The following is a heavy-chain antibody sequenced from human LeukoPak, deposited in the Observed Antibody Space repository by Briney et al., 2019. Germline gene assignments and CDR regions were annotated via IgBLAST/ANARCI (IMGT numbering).Heavy chain of an antibody. J-gene: IGHJ5*02. V-gene: IGHV4-39*01. Sequence: SETLSLTWTVSGGSISSSSYYWGWIRQPPGKGLEWFGSIYYSGSTYYNSSLKSRVPISVDTSKNQFSLKLSSVAAADTAVYYCARRVITIFGVVANNWFDPWGQGTLVTVSS. CDR1: GGSISSSSYY. CDR3: ARRVITIFGVVANNWFDP. CDR2: IYYSGST. D-gene: IGHD3-3*01.